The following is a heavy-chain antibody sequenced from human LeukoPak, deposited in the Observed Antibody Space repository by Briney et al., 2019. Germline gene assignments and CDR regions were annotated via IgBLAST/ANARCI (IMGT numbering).Heavy chain of an antibody. V-gene: IGHV3-23*01. J-gene: IGHJ3*02. CDR3: AKHMITVGGVIVDDSDAFDI. D-gene: IGHD3-16*02. CDR2: IVGGAGGT. Sequence: GGTLRLSCAASGLSFSSHGMSWVRQAPGKGLEWVAGIVGGAGGTYYADSVQGRFTNTRDNSKNTLSLQMNSLRAEDTAVYYCAKHMITVGGVIVDDSDAFDIWGQGTMVTVSS. CDR1: GLSFSSHG.